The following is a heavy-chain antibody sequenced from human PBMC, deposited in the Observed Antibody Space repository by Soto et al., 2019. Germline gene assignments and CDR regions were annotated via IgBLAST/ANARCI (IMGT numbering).Heavy chain of an antibody. V-gene: IGHV5-51*01. CDR1: GYSFITYW. J-gene: IGHJ3*01. CDR2: IYPGNSET. D-gene: IGHD3-3*01. CDR3: ARLGVYKIFGNYSRAFDF. Sequence: GESLKISCKGSGYSFITYWIGWVRQMPGKGLEWMGIIYPGNSETRYSPSFQGQVTFSVDKSISTAYLQWSSLRASDTAMYYCARLGVYKIFGNYSRAFDFWGQGTMVTVSS.